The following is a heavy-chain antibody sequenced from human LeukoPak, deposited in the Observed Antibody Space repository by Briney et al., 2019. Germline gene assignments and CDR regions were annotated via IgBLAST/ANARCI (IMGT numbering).Heavy chain of an antibody. J-gene: IGHJ5*02. CDR1: GGSISSYY. D-gene: IGHD6-13*01. V-gene: IGHV4-59*01. Sequence: PSETLSLTCTVSGGSISSYYWSWIRQPPGKGLEWLGYIYYSGSTNYNPSLKSRVTISVDTSKNQFSLKLSSVTAADTAVYYCARVGYSSSWYWFDPWGQGTLVTVSS. CDR3: ARVGYSSSWYWFDP. CDR2: IYYSGST.